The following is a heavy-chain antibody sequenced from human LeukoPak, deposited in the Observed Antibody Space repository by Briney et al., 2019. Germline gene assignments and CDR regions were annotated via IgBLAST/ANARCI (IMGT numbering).Heavy chain of an antibody. V-gene: IGHV1-18*01. CDR1: GYTFSRYG. J-gene: IGHJ1*01. CDR2: ISAYNGNT. D-gene: IGHD6-13*01. Sequence: ASVKVSCKASGYTFSRYGISWVRQAPGQGLEWMGWISAYNGNTKNAQNLQGRVTMTTDTSTTTAYMELRSLKSDDTAVYYCARGHSTSWPEYFQHWGQGTLVTVSS. CDR3: ARGHSTSWPEYFQH.